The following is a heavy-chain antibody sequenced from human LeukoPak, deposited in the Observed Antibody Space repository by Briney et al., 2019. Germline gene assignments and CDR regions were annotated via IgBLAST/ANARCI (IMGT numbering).Heavy chain of an antibody. CDR3: ARDNSEKTASYYDFWSGYYRLGYYYYYMDV. D-gene: IGHD3-3*01. V-gene: IGHV1-8*01. J-gene: IGHJ6*03. Sequence: ASVKVSCKASGYTFTSYDINWVRQATGQGLEWMGWMNPNSGNTGYAQKFQGRVTMTRNTSISTAYMELSSLRSEDTAVYYCARDNSEKTASYYDFWSGYYRLGYYYYYMDVWGKGTTVTVSS. CDR1: GYTFTSYD. CDR2: MNPNSGNT.